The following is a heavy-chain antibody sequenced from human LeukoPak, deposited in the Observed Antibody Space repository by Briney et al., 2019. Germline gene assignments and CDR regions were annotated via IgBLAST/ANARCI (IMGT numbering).Heavy chain of an antibody. CDR1: GGSISSYY. CDR3: ARHVWTPSSAFDI. V-gene: IGHV4-59*08. D-gene: IGHD2-21*01. CDR2: IYYSGST. J-gene: IGHJ3*02. Sequence: PSETLSLTCTVYGGSISSYYWSWIRQPPGKGLEWIGYIYYSGSTNYNPSLKSRVTISVDTSKNQFSLKLSSVTAADTAVFYCARHVWTPSSAFDIWGQGTMVTVSS.